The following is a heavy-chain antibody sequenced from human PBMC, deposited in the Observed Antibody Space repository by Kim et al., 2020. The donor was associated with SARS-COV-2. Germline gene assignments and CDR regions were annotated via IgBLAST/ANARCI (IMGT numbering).Heavy chain of an antibody. V-gene: IGHV4-4*02. Sequence: THNPSLKDRVPISVAKSKNQFSRKLSSVTAADTAVYYCARAILGGLHFDYWGQGTLVTVSS. D-gene: IGHD2-15*01. CDR3: ARAILGGLHFDY. J-gene: IGHJ4*02.